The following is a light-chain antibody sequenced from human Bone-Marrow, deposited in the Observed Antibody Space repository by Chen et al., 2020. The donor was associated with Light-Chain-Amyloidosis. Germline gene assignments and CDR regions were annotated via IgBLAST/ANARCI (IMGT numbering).Light chain of an antibody. V-gene: IGLV2-23*02. CDR3: CSYAGSSTYVV. Sequence: QSALTQPASVSGSPGQSITISCTGTSSDVGSYNLVSWYQQHPGQAPKLMIYEVSKRPSGVSNRFSGSNSGNTASLTISGLQAEDEADYYCCSYAGSSTYVVFCGGTKLTVL. CDR1: SSDVGSYNL. J-gene: IGLJ2*01. CDR2: EVS.